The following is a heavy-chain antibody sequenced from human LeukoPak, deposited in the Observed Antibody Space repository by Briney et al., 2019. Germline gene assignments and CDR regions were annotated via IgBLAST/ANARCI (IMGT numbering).Heavy chain of an antibody. D-gene: IGHD4-23*01. J-gene: IGHJ3*02. CDR3: ARSGTRSGGAFDI. CDR2: VYSSGST. V-gene: IGHV4-59*08. CDR1: GGSISGYY. Sequence: SETLSLTCTVSGGSISGYYWSWIRQSPGKGLEWIAYVYSSGSTNYNPSLYSRVTISLDTSKNQFSLKLSSVTTADTAVYFCARSGTRSGGAFDIWGQGTMVTVSS.